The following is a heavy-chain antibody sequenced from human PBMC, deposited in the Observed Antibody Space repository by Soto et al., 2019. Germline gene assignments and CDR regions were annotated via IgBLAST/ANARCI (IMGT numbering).Heavy chain of an antibody. CDR2: ISYDGSNK. D-gene: IGHD5-18*01. CDR3: ARGGYSYGLEYYFDY. CDR1: GFTFSSYA. Sequence: QVQLVESGGGVVQPGRSLRHSCAASGFTFSSYAMHWVRQAPGKGLEWVAVISYDGSNKYYADSVKGRFTISRDNSKNTLYLQMNSLRAEDTAVYYCARGGYSYGLEYYFDYWGQGTLVTVSS. V-gene: IGHV3-30-3*01. J-gene: IGHJ4*02.